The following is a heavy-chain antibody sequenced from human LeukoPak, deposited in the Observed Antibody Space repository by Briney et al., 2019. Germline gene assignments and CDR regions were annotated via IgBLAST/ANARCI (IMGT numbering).Heavy chain of an antibody. Sequence: SETLSLTCTVSGGSISSYYWSWIRQPPGKGLEWIGYIYNSGSTSYTPSLKSRVTISVDTSKKQFFLKLTSVTAADTAVYYCAATVRGDNFDYWGQGTLVTVSS. V-gene: IGHV4-59*01. J-gene: IGHJ4*02. CDR3: AATVRGDNFDY. CDR2: IYNSGST. CDR1: GGSISSYY. D-gene: IGHD3-10*01.